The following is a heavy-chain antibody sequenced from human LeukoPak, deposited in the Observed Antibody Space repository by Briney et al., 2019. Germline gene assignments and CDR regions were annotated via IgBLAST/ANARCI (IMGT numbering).Heavy chain of an antibody. Sequence: SETLSLTCTVSGASISSYYWSWMRQPPGKGLEWIGYIYYSGSTDYNPSLKSRVTISVDTSKNQFSLKLSSVTAADTAVYYCARYGEYSFDYWGQGTLVTVSS. V-gene: IGHV4-59*08. CDR2: IYYSGST. J-gene: IGHJ4*02. CDR3: ARYGEYSFDY. D-gene: IGHD4-17*01. CDR1: GASISSYY.